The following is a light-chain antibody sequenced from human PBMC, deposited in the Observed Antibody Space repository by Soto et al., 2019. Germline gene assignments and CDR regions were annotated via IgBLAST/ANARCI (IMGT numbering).Light chain of an antibody. CDR3: QHYGGSSWT. V-gene: IGKV3-20*01. CDR1: QSIGSRD. J-gene: IGKJ1*01. CDR2: GAS. Sequence: EIVLTQSPGTLSLSTGERVTLSCRASQSIGSRDLAWVQQKPGQAPRLLIYGASSRATGIPDRFSGSGSGTDFPLTISRLEPEDLAVYYCQHYGGSSWTFGQGTKVEIK.